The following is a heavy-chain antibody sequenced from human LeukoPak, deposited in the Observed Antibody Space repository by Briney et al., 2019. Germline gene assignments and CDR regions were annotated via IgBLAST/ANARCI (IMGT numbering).Heavy chain of an antibody. CDR3: ARDGRPKGFPGLDY. Sequence: GGSLRLSCAASGFTVSSNYMSRVRQAPGKGLEWVSVIYSGGSTYYADSVKGRFTFSRDSSKNTLYLQMNTLRAEDTAVYYCARDGRPKGFPGLDYWGQGTLVTVSS. J-gene: IGHJ4*02. D-gene: IGHD1-1*01. V-gene: IGHV3-53*01. CDR1: GFTVSSNY. CDR2: IYSGGST.